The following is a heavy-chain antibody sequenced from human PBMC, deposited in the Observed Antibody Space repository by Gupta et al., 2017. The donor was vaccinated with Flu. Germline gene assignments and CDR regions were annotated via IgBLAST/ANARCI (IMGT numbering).Heavy chain of an antibody. CDR3: AKVKVPALYYYYGMDV. Sequence: EVQLLESGGGLVQPGGSLRLSCAASGFNFSSYALSWVRQAPGKGLEWVSAISGSGVSPYYADSVKGRFTISRNNSKNTLYLQMNSLRAEDTAVYYCAKVKVPALYYYYGMDVWGQGTTVTVSS. J-gene: IGHJ6*02. V-gene: IGHV3-23*01. D-gene: IGHD4/OR15-4a*01. CDR1: GFNFSSYA. CDR2: ISGSGVSP.